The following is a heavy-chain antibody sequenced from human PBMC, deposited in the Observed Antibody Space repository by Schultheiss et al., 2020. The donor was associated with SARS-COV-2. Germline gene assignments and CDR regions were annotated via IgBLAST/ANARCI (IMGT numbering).Heavy chain of an antibody. CDR1: GFTFDDYG. J-gene: IGHJ6*02. V-gene: IGHV3-21*01. CDR3: ARLLPLGGSGWYGRYYGMDV. Sequence: GGSLRLSCAASGFTFDDYGMSWVRQAPGKGLEWVSSISSSSSYIYYADSVKGRFTISRDNSKNTLYLQMNSLRAEDTAVYYCARLLPLGGSGWYGRYYGMDVWGQGTTVTVSS. CDR2: ISSSSSYI. D-gene: IGHD6-19*01.